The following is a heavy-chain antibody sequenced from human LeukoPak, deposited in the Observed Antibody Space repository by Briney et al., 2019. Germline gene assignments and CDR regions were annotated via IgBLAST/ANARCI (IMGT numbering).Heavy chain of an antibody. J-gene: IGHJ3*02. CDR3: ATEGGSGSYYGDDAFDM. CDR2: VKSKADEGTT. V-gene: IGHV3-15*01. Sequence: PGGSLRLSCEAPGFSFTNTWMSWVRQAPRKGLEWVGRVKSKADEGTTDYAAPVQGRFTISRDDSKNTLSLQMNSLKAEDTAVYYCATEGGSGSYYGDDAFDMWGQGTMVTVSS. D-gene: IGHD3-10*01. CDR1: GFSFTNTW.